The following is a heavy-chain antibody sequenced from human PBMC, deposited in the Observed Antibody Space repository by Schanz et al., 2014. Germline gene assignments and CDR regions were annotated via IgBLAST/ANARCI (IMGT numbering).Heavy chain of an antibody. CDR3: AVHYGDRAL. CDR2: MNPTTGNR. Sequence: QLMQSGSEVRKPGASVRVSCKASGYSFTTYDVNWVRQATGQGLEWMGWMNPTTGNRGYAQNFQGRVTMTRDASLKTAYMERADLKVEDAGLYWCAVHYGDRALWGQGTLIAVSS. CDR1: GYSFTTYD. V-gene: IGHV1-8*01. J-gene: IGHJ4*02. D-gene: IGHD4-17*01.